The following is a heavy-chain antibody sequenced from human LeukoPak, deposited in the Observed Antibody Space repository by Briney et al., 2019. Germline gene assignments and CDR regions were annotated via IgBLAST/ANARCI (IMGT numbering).Heavy chain of an antibody. D-gene: IGHD3-22*01. CDR2: VYSGGRT. V-gene: IGHV3-66*01. J-gene: IGHJ4*02. CDR3: ARARNYYDSSGYHADF. Sequence: GGSLGLSCAASGFTVSSKFMSWVRQAPGKGLEWVSVVYSGGRTYYADSVKGRFTISRDNSKNTLYLQMNSLRAEDTAVYYCARARNYYDSSGYHADFWGQGTLVTVSS. CDR1: GFTVSSKF.